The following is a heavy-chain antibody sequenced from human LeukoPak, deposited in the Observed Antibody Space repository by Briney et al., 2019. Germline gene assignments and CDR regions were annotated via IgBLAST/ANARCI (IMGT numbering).Heavy chain of an antibody. CDR1: GFTFSNAW. J-gene: IGHJ6*02. D-gene: IGHD3-10*01. CDR2: IKSKTDGGTT. Sequence: GGSLRLSCAASGFTFSNAWMSWVRQAPGKGLEWVGRIKSKTDGGTTDYTAPVKGRFTISKDDSKNTLYLQMNSLKTEDTAVYYCTTGPFDYYGSASYLANGMDVWGQGTTVTVSS. CDR3: TTGPFDYYGSASYLANGMDV. V-gene: IGHV3-15*01.